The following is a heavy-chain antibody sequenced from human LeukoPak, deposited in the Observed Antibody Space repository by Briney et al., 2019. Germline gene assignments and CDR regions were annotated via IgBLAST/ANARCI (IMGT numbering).Heavy chain of an antibody. CDR3: ATDYRFPL. CDR1: GYTFTGYY. J-gene: IGHJ4*02. D-gene: IGHD3-16*01. Sequence: ASVKVSCKASGYTFTGYYIHWVRQAPGQGLEWMGRINPNSGDTNYAQKFQGRVTMTRDTSISTAYIQLSRLRSDDTAVYFCATDYRFPLWGQGTLVSVSS. CDR2: INPNSGDT. V-gene: IGHV1-2*02.